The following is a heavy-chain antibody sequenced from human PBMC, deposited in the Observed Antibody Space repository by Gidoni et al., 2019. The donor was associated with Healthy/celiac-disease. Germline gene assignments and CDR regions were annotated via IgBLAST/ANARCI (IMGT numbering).Heavy chain of an antibody. CDR1: GFTVSSNY. CDR2: IYSGGST. J-gene: IGHJ6*03. CDR3: ARLYSSSWYDYMDV. D-gene: IGHD6-13*01. V-gene: IGHV3-53*02. Sequence: EVQLVETGGGLIQPGGSLRLSCAASGFTVSSNYMSWVRKAPGKGLEWVSVIYSGGSTYYADSVKGRFTISRDNSKNTLYLQMNSLRAEDTAVYYCARLYSSSWYDYMDVWGKGTTVTVSS.